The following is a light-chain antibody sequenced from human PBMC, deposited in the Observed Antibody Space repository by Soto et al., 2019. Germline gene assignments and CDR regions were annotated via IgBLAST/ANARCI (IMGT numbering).Light chain of an antibody. Sequence: QSVLTQPPSASGTPGQRVTISCSGSSSNIAPNTVNWYQHLPGAAPQLLIFANDRRPSGVPDRFSGSRSGTSASLAISGLPYEDEADYYYAAWDDSLNGYVFGTGTKLTVL. CDR3: AAWDDSLNGYV. V-gene: IGLV1-44*01. CDR2: AND. CDR1: SSNIAPNT. J-gene: IGLJ1*01.